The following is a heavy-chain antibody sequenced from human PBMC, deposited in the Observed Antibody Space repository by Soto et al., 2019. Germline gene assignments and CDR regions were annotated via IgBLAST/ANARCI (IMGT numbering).Heavy chain of an antibody. Sequence: PGGSLRLSCAASGFTFSGSAMHWVRQASGKGLEWVGRIRSKANSYATAYAASVKGRFTISRDDSKNTAYLQMNSLKTEDTAVYYCTRHLGCSSTSCYDYWGQGTLVTVSS. D-gene: IGHD2-2*01. J-gene: IGHJ4*02. CDR3: TRHLGCSSTSCYDY. CDR1: GFTFSGSA. CDR2: IRSKANSYAT. V-gene: IGHV3-73*01.